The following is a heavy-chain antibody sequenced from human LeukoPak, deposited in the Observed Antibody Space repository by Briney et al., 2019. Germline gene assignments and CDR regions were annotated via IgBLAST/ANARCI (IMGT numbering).Heavy chain of an antibody. Sequence: GASVKVSCKASGYTFSSYGISWVRQAPGQGLEWMGWISAYNGNTNYGQKFQGRVTMTRDMSTSTVYMELSSLRSEDTAVYYCARVRGLEYSSSWDDAFDIWGQGTMVTVSS. V-gene: IGHV1-18*01. CDR1: GYTFSSYG. D-gene: IGHD6-6*01. CDR3: ARVRGLEYSSSWDDAFDI. CDR2: ISAYNGNT. J-gene: IGHJ3*02.